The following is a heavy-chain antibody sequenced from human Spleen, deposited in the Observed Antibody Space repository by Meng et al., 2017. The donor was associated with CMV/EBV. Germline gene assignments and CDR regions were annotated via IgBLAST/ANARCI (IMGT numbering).Heavy chain of an antibody. CDR2: INPNSGGT. J-gene: IGHJ5*02. CDR1: GYTVTGYY. CDR3: ARGGPWYGSGINWFDP. Sequence: ASVKVSCKASGYTVTGYYIHWVRQAPGQGLEWMGWINPNSGGTNYAQKFQGRVTMTRDTFISTTYMDLSRLRSDDTAVYYCARGGPWYGSGINWFDPWGQGTLVTVSS. D-gene: IGHD3-10*01. V-gene: IGHV1-2*02.